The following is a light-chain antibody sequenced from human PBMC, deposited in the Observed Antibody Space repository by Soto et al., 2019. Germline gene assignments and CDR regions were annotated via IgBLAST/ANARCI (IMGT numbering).Light chain of an antibody. CDR2: DAS. CDR3: QQYGYSPIT. V-gene: IGKV1-5*01. J-gene: IGKJ5*01. Sequence: DIQVTQSPSTLSASVGDRVTITCRASQNINTLLAWYQQKPGKAPQLLIYDASTLESGVPSRFSGSGSGTDFTLTISGLQPEDFAVYYCQQYGYSPITFGQGTRLEIK. CDR1: QNINTL.